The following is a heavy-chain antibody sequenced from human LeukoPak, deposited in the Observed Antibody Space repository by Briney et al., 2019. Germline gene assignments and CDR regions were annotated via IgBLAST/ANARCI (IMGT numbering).Heavy chain of an antibody. Sequence: PGGSLRLSCAASGFTFSNAWMSWVRQAPGKGLEWVSAISGSGGSTYYADSVKGRFTISRDNSKNTLYLQMNSLRAEDTAVYYCAKDVESDIVVVVAAAFDIRGQGTMVTVS. CDR1: GFTFSNAW. CDR3: AKDVESDIVVVVAAAFDI. V-gene: IGHV3-23*01. D-gene: IGHD2-15*01. CDR2: ISGSGGST. J-gene: IGHJ3*02.